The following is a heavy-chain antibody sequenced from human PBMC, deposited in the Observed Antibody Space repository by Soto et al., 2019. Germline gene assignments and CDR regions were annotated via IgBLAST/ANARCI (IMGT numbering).Heavy chain of an antibody. CDR2: VNPNSGNT. CDR3: AREGYSSSSGPRGNWFDP. CDR1: GYTFTSYD. D-gene: IGHD6-6*01. V-gene: IGHV1-8*01. Sequence: QVQLVQSGAEVKRPGASVTVSCKASGYTFTSYDINWVRQATGQGLEWVGWVNPNSGNTGYAQKFQGRVTMTKNTSISTAYMELSSLTAEDTAVYYCAREGYSSSSGPRGNWFDPWGQGTLVTVSS. J-gene: IGHJ5*02.